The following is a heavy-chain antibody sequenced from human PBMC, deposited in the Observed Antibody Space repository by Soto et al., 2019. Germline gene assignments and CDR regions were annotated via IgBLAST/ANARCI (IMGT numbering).Heavy chain of an antibody. V-gene: IGHV1-46*01. J-gene: IGHJ4*02. D-gene: IGHD6-19*01. CDR1: GYTFTTYY. Sequence: QVQLVESGAEVREPGASVKVSCRASGYTFTTYYIHWVRQAPGQGLEWVGIINPSGGSTSYAQRFQGRVTMTRDTSTSTVYMERSSLTSGDTAVYYCARDRGIAVAAGAIDYWGQGTLVTVSS. CDR3: ARDRGIAVAAGAIDY. CDR2: INPSGGST.